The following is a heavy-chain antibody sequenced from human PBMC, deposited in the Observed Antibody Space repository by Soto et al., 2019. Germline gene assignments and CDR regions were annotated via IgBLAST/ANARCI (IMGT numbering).Heavy chain of an antibody. CDR1: GYSFTSYW. V-gene: IGHV5-10-1*01. J-gene: IGHJ5*02. CDR2: IDPSDSYT. CDR3: ARLEWLSLPAWFPP. D-gene: IGHD3-3*01. Sequence: GESLKISCKGSGYSFTSYWIGWVRQMPGKGLEWMGRIDPSDSYTNYSPSFQGHVTISADKSISTAYLQWSSLKASDTAIYYCARLEWLSLPAWFPPCGQGTLVTVSS.